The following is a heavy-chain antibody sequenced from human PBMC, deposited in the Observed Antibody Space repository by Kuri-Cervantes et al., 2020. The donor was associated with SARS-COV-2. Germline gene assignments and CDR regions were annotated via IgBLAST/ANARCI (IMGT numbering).Heavy chain of an antibody. Sequence: ASVKVSCKASGYTFTSYGISWVRQAPGQGLEWMGWINPNSGGTNYAQKFQGRVTMTRDTSISTAYMELSRLRSDDTAVYYWASACSSTSCYFSEFDYWGQGTLVTVSS. CDR1: GYTFTSYG. V-gene: IGHV1-2*02. D-gene: IGHD2-2*01. CDR2: INPNSGGT. J-gene: IGHJ4*02. CDR3: ASACSSTSCYFSEFDY.